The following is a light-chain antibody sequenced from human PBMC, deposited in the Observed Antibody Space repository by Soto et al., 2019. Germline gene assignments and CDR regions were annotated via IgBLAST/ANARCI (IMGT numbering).Light chain of an antibody. CDR3: QQYVTSPWA. V-gene: IGKV3-20*01. Sequence: EIVLPQSPGTLSLSPGERATLSCRASQSVSNSFLAWYQQKPGQAPRLLIYGASNRATGIPDRFSGSGSGTDFTLTISRLEPEDFAVYYCQQYVTSPWAFGQGTKVEIE. CDR1: QSVSNSF. CDR2: GAS. J-gene: IGKJ1*01.